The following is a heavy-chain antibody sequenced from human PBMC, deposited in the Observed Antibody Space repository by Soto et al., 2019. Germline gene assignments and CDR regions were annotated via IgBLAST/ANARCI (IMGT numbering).Heavy chain of an antibody. CDR1: GGSISSCGYY. Sequence: SETLSLTCTVSGGSISSCGYYWSWIRQHPGKGLEWIGYIYYSGSTYYNPSLKSRVTISVDTSKNQFSLKLSSVTATDTAVYFCTRGGRTAPGMDFSGQGTTVTVS. D-gene: IGHD5-18*01. CDR3: TRGGRTAPGMDF. CDR2: IYYSGST. J-gene: IGHJ6*02. V-gene: IGHV4-31*03.